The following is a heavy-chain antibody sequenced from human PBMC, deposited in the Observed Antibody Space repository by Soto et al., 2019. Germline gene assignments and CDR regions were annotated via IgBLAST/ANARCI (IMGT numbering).Heavy chain of an antibody. CDR2: IYYSGST. CDR3: ARDTIFGVVTQTVYYYYGMDV. D-gene: IGHD3-3*01. J-gene: IGHJ6*02. Sequence: SETLSLTCTVSGGSISSGEYYWSWIRQPPGKGLEWFGYIYYSGSTYYNPSLKSRGTISVDTAKNQFSLKLSSVTAADTAVYYCARDTIFGVVTQTVYYYYGMDVWGQGTTVTVSS. CDR1: GGSISSGEYY. V-gene: IGHV4-30-4*01.